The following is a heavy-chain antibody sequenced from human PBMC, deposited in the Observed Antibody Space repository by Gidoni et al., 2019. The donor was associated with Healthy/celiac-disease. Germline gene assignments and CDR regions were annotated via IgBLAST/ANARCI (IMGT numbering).Heavy chain of an antibody. V-gene: IGHV5-51*01. CDR2: IYPADSDT. CDR1: GYSFTSYW. D-gene: IGHD2-2*02. CDR3: ARHVGYCSSTSCYRPRTPYYYYGMDV. Sequence: EVQLVQSGAEVKKPGESLKIACKGSGYSFTSYWIGWVRQIPGKGLEWMGIIYPADSDTRYSPSFQGQVTISADKSISTAYLQWSSLKASDTAMYYCARHVGYCSSTSCYRPRTPYYYYGMDVWGQGTTVTVSS. J-gene: IGHJ6*02.